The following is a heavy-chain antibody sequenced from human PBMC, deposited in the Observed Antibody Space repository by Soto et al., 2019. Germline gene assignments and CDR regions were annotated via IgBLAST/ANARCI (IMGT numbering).Heavy chain of an antibody. V-gene: IGHV3-53*01. J-gene: IGHJ4*02. Sequence: PGGSLRLSCAASGFTVSNTFMSWVRQAPGKGLEWVSVIYTGGYTNYAVSVKGRFTISRDNSKNTLYLQMNNLRAEDTAMYFCARYPSYTSGFDSWGQGTLVTVSS. CDR1: GFTVSNTF. D-gene: IGHD6-19*01. CDR3: ARYPSYTSGFDS. CDR2: IYTGGYT.